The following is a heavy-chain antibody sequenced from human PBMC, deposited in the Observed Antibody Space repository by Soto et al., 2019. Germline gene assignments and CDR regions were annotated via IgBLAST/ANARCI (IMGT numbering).Heavy chain of an antibody. J-gene: IGHJ4*02. D-gene: IGHD5-12*01. Sequence: TLSLTCTVSGGSISSGDYYWSWIRQPPGKGLEWIGYIYYSGSTYYNPSLKSRVTISVDTSKNQFSLKLSSVTAADTAVYYCARVRLRGYSGYDFDYWGQGTLVTVSS. CDR1: GGSISSGDYY. V-gene: IGHV4-30-4*01. CDR2: IYYSGST. CDR3: ARVRLRGYSGYDFDY.